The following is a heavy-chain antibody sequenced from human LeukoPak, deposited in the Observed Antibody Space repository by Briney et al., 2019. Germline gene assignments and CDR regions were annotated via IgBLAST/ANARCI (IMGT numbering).Heavy chain of an antibody. CDR1: GGSISSYY. CDR2: IYHSGST. CDR3: ARDMGHMLEATTIHYHGMDV. Sequence: PSETLSLTCTVSGGSISSYYWSWIRQPPGKGLEWIGYIYHSGSTNYNPSLKSRVTISVDTSKNQFSLKLSSVTAADTAVYYCARDMGHMLEATTIHYHGMDVWGQGTTVTVSS. J-gene: IGHJ6*02. D-gene: IGHD1-26*01. V-gene: IGHV4-59*01.